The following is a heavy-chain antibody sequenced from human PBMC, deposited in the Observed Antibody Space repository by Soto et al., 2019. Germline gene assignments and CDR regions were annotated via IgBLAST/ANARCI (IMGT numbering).Heavy chain of an antibody. CDR2: VYYSGIT. J-gene: IGHJ4*02. CDR3: ARNEASYYKDNFDY. Sequence: SETLSLTCTVSGGSVSSSAYYWGWIRQPPGKGLEWIGSVYYSGITYYNPSLKSRVTISVDTLKNQFSLRLRSMTAADTAIYYCARNEASYYKDNFDYWGQGALVTVSS. CDR1: GGSVSSSAYY. D-gene: IGHD3-10*01. V-gene: IGHV4-39*01.